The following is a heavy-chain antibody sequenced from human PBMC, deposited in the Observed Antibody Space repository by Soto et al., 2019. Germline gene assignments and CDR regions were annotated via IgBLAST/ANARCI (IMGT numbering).Heavy chain of an antibody. D-gene: IGHD3-3*01. Sequence: GGSLRLSCAASGFTFSSYSMNWVRQAPGKGLEWVSYISSSSSTIYYADSVKGRFTISRDNAKNSLYLQMNSLRAEDTAVYYCARDKDGFWSGFRFYYYMDVWGKGTTVTVSS. J-gene: IGHJ6*03. V-gene: IGHV3-48*01. CDR2: ISSSSSTI. CDR1: GFTFSSYS. CDR3: ARDKDGFWSGFRFYYYMDV.